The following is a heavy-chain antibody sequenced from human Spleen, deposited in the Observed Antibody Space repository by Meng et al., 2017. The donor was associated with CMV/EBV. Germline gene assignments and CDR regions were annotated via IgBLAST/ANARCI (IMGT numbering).Heavy chain of an antibody. CDR2: INPDTGGT. D-gene: IGHD3/OR15-3a*01. Sequence: ASVKVSCKASGYSLTGHYMHWVRQAPGQGLEWMGWINPDTGGTNYAQKFQGRVTMTRDTSISTAYMELSRLRSDDTAVYYCARDRKYDFWSGYTGPLDYWGQGTLVTVSS. V-gene: IGHV1-2*02. J-gene: IGHJ4*02. CDR1: GYSLTGHY. CDR3: ARDRKYDFWSGYTGPLDY.